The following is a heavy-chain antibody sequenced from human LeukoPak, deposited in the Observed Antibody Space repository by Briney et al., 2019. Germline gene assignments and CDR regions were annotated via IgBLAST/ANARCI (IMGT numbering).Heavy chain of an antibody. CDR1: GFTFRSFA. Sequence: PGGSLRLSCAASGFTFRSFAMSWVRQAPGKGLEWVAVISYDGSNKYFADSVKGRFTISRDNPKSTLYLQMNSLRAEDTAVYYCAKSTTVTTQQRGYFDYWGQGTLVTVSS. CDR3: AKSTTVTTQQRGYFDY. CDR2: ISYDGSNK. V-gene: IGHV3-30*18. J-gene: IGHJ4*02. D-gene: IGHD4-11*01.